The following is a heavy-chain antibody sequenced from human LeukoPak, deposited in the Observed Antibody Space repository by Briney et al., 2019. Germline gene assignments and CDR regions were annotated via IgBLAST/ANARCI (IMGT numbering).Heavy chain of an antibody. CDR3: ARDYDSRTFDY. D-gene: IGHD3-22*01. V-gene: IGHV3-48*03. Sequence: PGGSLRLSCAASGFTFSSYEMNWVRQAPGKGLEWVSYISSSGSTIYYADSVKGRFTISRDNAENSLYLQMNSLRAEDTAVYYCARDYDSRTFDYWGQGTLVTVSS. CDR1: GFTFSSYE. J-gene: IGHJ4*02. CDR2: ISSSGSTI.